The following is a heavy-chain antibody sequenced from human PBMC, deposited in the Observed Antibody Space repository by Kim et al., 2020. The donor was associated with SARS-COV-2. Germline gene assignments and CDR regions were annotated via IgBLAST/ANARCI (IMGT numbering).Heavy chain of an antibody. Sequence: GGSLRLSCVASGFTFNNDWMSWVRQAPGRGLEWVGPINRKSVGATIDYAAAVKDRITISSDDSTNTLYMQMNSLKIEDTAEYYCATVGGGYWGPGSL. J-gene: IGHJ4*02. CDR3: ATVGGGY. CDR2: INRKSVGATI. CDR1: GFTFNNDW. V-gene: IGHV3-15*01.